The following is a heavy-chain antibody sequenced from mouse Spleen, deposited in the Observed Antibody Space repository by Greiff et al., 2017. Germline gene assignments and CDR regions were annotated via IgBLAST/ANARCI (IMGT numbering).Heavy chain of an antibody. Sequence: VQLQQPGAELVRPGSSVKLSCKASGYTFTSYWMHWVKQRPIQGLEWIGNIDPSDSETHYNQKFKDKATLTVDKSSSTAYMRLSSLTSEDSAVYYCARDYYATFDYWGQGTTLTVSS. J-gene: IGHJ2*01. CDR3: ARDYYATFDY. D-gene: IGHD1-1*01. CDR1: GYTFTSYW. CDR2: IDPSDSET. V-gene: IGHV1-52*01.